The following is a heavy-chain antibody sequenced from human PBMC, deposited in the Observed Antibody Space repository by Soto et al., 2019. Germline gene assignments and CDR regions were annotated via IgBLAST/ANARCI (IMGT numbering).Heavy chain of an antibody. V-gene: IGHV1-18*03. CDR2: ISPNKGNT. J-gene: IGHJ4*02. Sequence: ASVKVSCKASGNTFTSYDINWVRQATGQGLEWLGWISPNKGNTNYAQKFQGRVTMTTDTSTSTAYMELRSLRSDDMAVYYCASRSGQLPYYFDYWGQGTQVTVSS. CDR3: ASRSGQLPYYFDY. CDR1: GNTFTSYD. D-gene: IGHD6-6*01.